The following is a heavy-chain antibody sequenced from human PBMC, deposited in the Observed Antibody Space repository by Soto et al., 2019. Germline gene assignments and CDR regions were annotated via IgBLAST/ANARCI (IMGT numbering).Heavy chain of an antibody. V-gene: IGHV4-59*01. CDR3: AREAVAGLIDY. CDR1: GGSISSYY. D-gene: IGHD6-19*01. CDR2: IYYSGST. Sequence: QVQLQESGPGLVKPSETLSLTCTVSGGSISSYYWSWIRQPPGKGLEWIGYIYYSGSTNYNPSLKSRVTISVDTSKNQFSLKLSSVTAADTAVYYCAREAVAGLIDYWGQGTLVTVSS. J-gene: IGHJ4*02.